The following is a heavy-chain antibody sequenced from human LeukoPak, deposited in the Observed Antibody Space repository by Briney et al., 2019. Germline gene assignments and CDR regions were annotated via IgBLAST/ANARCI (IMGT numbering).Heavy chain of an antibody. CDR1: GGTFSSYA. Sequence: GASVKVSCKASGGTFSSYAISWVRQAPGQGLEWMGGIIPIFGTANYAQKFQGRVTMTRDMSTSTVYMELSSLRSDDTAVYYCARARGGSSSVPHYWGQGTLVTVSS. V-gene: IGHV1-69*05. J-gene: IGHJ4*02. CDR2: IIPIFGTA. CDR3: ARARGGSSSVPHY. D-gene: IGHD6-6*01.